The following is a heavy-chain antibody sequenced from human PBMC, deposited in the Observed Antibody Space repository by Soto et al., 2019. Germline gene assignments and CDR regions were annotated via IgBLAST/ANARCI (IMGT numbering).Heavy chain of an antibody. CDR3: AHRYGGNYYRWYFDS. J-gene: IGHJ4*02. CDR1: GFSLSTSGAG. Sequence: QITLKESGPTLVKPTQHLTVTCTFSGFSLSTSGAGVGGIRQSPGKAPEWLALIFWKDEKRYNPGLKSRLTITTDTSKNQVVLTMTDLDPVDTATYFCAHRYGGNYYRWYFDSWGQGTLVTVSS. CDR2: IFWKDEK. V-gene: IGHV2-5*01. D-gene: IGHD1-26*01.